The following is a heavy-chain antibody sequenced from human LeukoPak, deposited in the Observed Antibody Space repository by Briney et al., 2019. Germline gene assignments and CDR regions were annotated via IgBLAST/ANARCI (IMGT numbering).Heavy chain of an antibody. D-gene: IGHD6-19*01. CDR3: ARDHSSGWYSYYYYMDV. CDR1: GYTFTSYS. J-gene: IGHJ6*03. Sequence: ASVKVSCKASGYTFTSYSMNWVRQAPGQGLEWMGWINTNTGNPTYAQGFTGRFVFSLDTSVSTAYLQISSLKAEDTAVYYFARDHSSGWYSYYYYMDVWGKGTTVTVSS. V-gene: IGHV7-4-1*02. CDR2: INTNTGNP.